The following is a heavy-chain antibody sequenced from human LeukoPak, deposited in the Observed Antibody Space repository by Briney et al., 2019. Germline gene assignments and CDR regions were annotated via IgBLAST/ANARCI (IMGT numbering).Heavy chain of an antibody. D-gene: IGHD5-18*01. Sequence: GGSLRLSCAASGFTFSSYGMHWVRQAPGKGLEWVAVIWYDGSNKYYADSVKGRFTISRDNSKNTLYLQMNSLRAEDTAVYYCARGALRGYSYLDYWGQGTLVTVSS. J-gene: IGHJ4*02. V-gene: IGHV3-33*01. CDR3: ARGALRGYSYLDY. CDR2: IWYDGSNK. CDR1: GFTFSSYG.